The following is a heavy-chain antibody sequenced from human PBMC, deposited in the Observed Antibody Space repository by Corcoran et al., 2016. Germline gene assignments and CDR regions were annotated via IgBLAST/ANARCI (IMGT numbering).Heavy chain of an antibody. D-gene: IGHD3-22*01. CDR2: IKSKTDGGTT. Sequence: EVQLVESGGGLVKPGGSLRLSCAASGFTFSNAWMSWVRQAPGKGLEWVGRIKSKTDGGTTDYAAPVKGRFTISRDDSKNTLYLQMNSLKTEDTALYYCTIYPYYYDSSGYFTTDYWGQGTLVTVSS. CDR1: GFTFSNAW. J-gene: IGHJ4*02. V-gene: IGHV3-15*01. CDR3: TIYPYYYDSSGYFTTDY.